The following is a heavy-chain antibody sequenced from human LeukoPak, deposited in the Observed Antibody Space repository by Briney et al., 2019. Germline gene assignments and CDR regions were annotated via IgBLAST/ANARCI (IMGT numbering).Heavy chain of an antibody. V-gene: IGHV3-21*04. D-gene: IGHD4-17*01. CDR2: ISSSSSYI. CDR1: GFTFSSYS. J-gene: IGHJ4*02. CDR3: TKDPPDYD. Sequence: GGSLRLSCAASGFTFSSYSMNWVRQAPGKGLEWVSSISSSSSYIYYADSVKGRFTISRDNSKNTLYLQMNSLRAEDTAVYYCTKDPPDYDWGQGTLVTVSS.